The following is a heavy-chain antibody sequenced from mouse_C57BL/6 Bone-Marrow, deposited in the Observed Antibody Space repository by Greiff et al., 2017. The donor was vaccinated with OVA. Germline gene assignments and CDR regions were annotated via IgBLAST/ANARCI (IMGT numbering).Heavy chain of an antibody. CDR1: EYEFPSHD. J-gene: IGHJ3*01. CDR3: VYYGNYVWFAY. V-gene: IGHV5-2*01. Sequence: EVKLVESGGGLVQPGESLKLSCESTEYEFPSHDMSWVRKTPEKRLELVAAINSDGGSTYYPDTMERRFIISRDNTKKTLYLQMSSLRSEDTALYYCVYYGNYVWFAYWGQGTLVTVSA. CDR2: INSDGGST. D-gene: IGHD2-1*01.